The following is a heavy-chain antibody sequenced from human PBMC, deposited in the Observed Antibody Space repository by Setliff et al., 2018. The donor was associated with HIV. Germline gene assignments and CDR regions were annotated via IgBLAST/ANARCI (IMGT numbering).Heavy chain of an antibody. J-gene: IGHJ4*02. V-gene: IGHV1-46*01. CDR3: ARDIIAPEGSTSDY. CDR2: INPSGGST. D-gene: IGHD1-20*01. Sequence: ASVKVSCKASGYTFTSYYMHWVRQAPGQGLEWMGIINPSGGSTSYAQKLQGRVTMTRDTSTSTVYMELSSLRSEDTAVYYCARDIIAPEGSTSDYWGQGTLVTVPQ. CDR1: GYTFTSYY.